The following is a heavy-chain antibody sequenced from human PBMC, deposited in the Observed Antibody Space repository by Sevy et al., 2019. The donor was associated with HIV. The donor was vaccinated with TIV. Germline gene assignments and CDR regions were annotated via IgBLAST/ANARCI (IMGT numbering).Heavy chain of an antibody. J-gene: IGHJ4*02. Sequence: GGSLRLSCAASAFTFNTYSLIWVRQTPGKGLEWLSFIGTAAGVTYYADSVKGRFTISRDNAKNSLYLQMNSLRDEDTAVYYCARCPGHYSIDYWGQGTLVTVSS. V-gene: IGHV3-48*02. D-gene: IGHD2-21*01. CDR1: AFTFNTYS. CDR2: IGTAAGVT. CDR3: ARCPGHYSIDY.